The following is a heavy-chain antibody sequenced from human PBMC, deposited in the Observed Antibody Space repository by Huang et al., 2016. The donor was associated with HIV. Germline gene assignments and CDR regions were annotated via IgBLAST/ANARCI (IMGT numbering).Heavy chain of an antibody. CDR3: AKDVQQLLPGGRWFDP. V-gene: IGHV3-30*02. D-gene: IGHD6-13*01. CDR2: TRYDGSNK. Sequence: QVQLVESGGGVVQPGGSLRLSCAASGFTFRNYAMHWVRQAPGKGLEWVALTRYDGSNKYYADSLKGRFTISRDISKNTLYLQMNSLRTEDTAVYYCAKDVQQLLPGGRWFDPWGQGTLVTVSS. J-gene: IGHJ5*02. CDR1: GFTFRNYA.